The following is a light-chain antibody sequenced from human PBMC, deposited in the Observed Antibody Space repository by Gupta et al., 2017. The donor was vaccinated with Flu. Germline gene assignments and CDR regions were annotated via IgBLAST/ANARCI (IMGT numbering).Light chain of an antibody. CDR2: EVT. CDR1: SSDVPYNNY. CDR3: RTSERRRPPWV. Sequence: QSALTHSASVSVSPGQSITISCTGISSDVPYNNYVSWYQQFPGKAPKLIMYEVTYRPSGVSYRFSGSKSGTTDSLTINGLQAEDEADYYCRTSERRRPPWVFGTGTNLTVL. J-gene: IGLJ1*01. V-gene: IGLV2-14*01.